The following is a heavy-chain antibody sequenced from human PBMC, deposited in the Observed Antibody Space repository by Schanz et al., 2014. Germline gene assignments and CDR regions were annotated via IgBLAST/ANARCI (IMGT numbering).Heavy chain of an antibody. CDR1: GFIVSDNY. D-gene: IGHD3-10*01. J-gene: IGHJ6*02. V-gene: IGHV3-66*02. Sequence: VQLVESGGGLVQPGGSLRLSCAASGFIVSDNYMHWVRQAPGKGLEWVSTIYSSGSTYYADSVRGRFTISRDNSMNTVYLQMNSLRSDDAAVYYCARAQGVIRLYYGVDVWGQGTTVTVSS. CDR2: IYSSGST. CDR3: ARAQGVIRLYYGVDV.